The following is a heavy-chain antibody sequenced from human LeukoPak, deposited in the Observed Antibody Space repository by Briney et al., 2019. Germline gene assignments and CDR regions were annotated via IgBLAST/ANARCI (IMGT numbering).Heavy chain of an antibody. Sequence: SETLSLTCTVSGGSISYFYWSWIRQPAGKGLEWIGSIYYSGSTYYNPSLKSRVTVSVETSKNQFSLKLSSVTAADTAVFYCGRHGRDGGFHDWGQGTLVTVSS. J-gene: IGHJ4*02. CDR3: GRHGRDGGFHD. CDR1: GGSISYFY. CDR2: IYYSGST. D-gene: IGHD2-15*01. V-gene: IGHV4-59*05.